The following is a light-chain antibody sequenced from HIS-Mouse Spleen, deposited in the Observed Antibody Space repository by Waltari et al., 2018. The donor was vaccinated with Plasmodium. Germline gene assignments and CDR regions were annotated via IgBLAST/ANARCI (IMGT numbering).Light chain of an antibody. Sequence: DIQMTQSPSPLSASVGDRVNITCRASQSISSWLAWYQQKPGKAPKLLIYKASSLESGVPSRFSGSGSGTEFTLTISSLQPDDFATYYCQQYNSYSYTFGQGTKLEIK. CDR1: QSISSW. CDR2: KAS. J-gene: IGKJ2*01. V-gene: IGKV1-5*03. CDR3: QQYNSYSYT.